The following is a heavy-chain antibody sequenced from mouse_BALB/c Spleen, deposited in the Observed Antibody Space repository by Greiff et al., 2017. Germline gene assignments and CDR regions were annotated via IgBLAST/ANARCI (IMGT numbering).Heavy chain of an antibody. Sequence: QVQLQQPGAELVKPGASVKLSCKASGYTFTSYWMHWVKQRPGQGLEWIGEIDPSDSYTNYNQKFKGKATLTVDKSSSTAYMQLSSLTSEDTAVYYCARDSNFITTVVRAMDYWGQGTSVTVSS. CDR2: IDPSDSYT. CDR3: ARDSNFITTVVRAMDY. J-gene: IGHJ4*01. D-gene: IGHD1-1*01. V-gene: IGHV1-69*02. CDR1: GYTFTSYW.